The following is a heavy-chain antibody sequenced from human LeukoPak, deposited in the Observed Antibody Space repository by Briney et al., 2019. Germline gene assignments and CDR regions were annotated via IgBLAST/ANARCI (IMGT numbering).Heavy chain of an antibody. J-gene: IGHJ4*02. D-gene: IGHD3-10*01. CDR1: GGSFSGYS. Sequence: SETLSLTCAVYGGSFSGYSWSWIRQPPGKGLEWIGEIKHSGGTNYSPSLKSRVTISVDTSKNQFSLKLNSVTAADTAVYYCARGSRFGELDYWGQGILVTVSS. CDR2: IKHSGGT. V-gene: IGHV4-34*01. CDR3: ARGSRFGELDY.